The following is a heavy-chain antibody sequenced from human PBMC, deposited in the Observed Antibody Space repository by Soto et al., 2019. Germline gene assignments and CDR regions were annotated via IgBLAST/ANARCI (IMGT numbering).Heavy chain of an antibody. CDR3: ARLGGWYGVWNWYFDV. V-gene: IGHV3-53*01. CDR2: IFSGGNA. J-gene: IGHJ2*01. Sequence: ETLSLTCAVYGGSFSGNYMIWVRQAPGKGLEWVSIIFSGGNAYYADSVKGRFTISRDNSKNTLYLQMNSLRDEDTAVYYCARLGGWYGVWNWYFDVWGRGTLVTVSS. D-gene: IGHD6-19*01. CDR1: GGSFSGNY.